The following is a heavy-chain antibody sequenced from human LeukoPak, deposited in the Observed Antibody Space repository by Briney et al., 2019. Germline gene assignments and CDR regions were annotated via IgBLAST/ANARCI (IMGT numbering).Heavy chain of an antibody. J-gene: IGHJ4*02. CDR1: GGSISSGGYS. D-gene: IGHD5-12*01. CDR2: IYHSGST. Sequence: SQTLSLNCAVSGGSISSGGYSWSWLRQPPGKGLEWIGYIYHSGSTYYNPSLKSRVTISVDRSKNQFSLKLSSVTAADTAVYYCARSPPPMFSDYVDYFDYWGQGTLVTVSS. CDR3: ARSPPPMFSDYVDYFDY. V-gene: IGHV4-30-2*01.